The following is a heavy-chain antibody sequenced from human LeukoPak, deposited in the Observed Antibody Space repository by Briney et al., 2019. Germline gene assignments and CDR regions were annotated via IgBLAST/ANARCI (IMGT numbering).Heavy chain of an antibody. CDR2: INHSEST. CDR3: ARGTKVVPANY. Sequence: KPSETLSLTCAVYVDSFSGYHGSWLRHPPGKGLEWIGEINHSESTNYNPSIKSRVTISDTSKNQFSLKLSSVTAADTAVYYCARGTKVVPANYWGQGTLVTVSS. D-gene: IGHD2-2*01. J-gene: IGHJ4*02. CDR1: VDSFSGYH. V-gene: IGHV4-34*01.